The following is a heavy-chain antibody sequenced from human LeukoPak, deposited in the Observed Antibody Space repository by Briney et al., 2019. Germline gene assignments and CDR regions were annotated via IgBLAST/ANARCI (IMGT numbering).Heavy chain of an antibody. D-gene: IGHD3-10*01. CDR2: IYSGGST. V-gene: IGHV3-53*01. Sequence: GGSLRLSCAAAGFTVSGNYMSWVRQAPGKGLEWVSVIYSGGSTYYADSVKGRFTISRDNSKNTLYLQMNSLRAEDTAVYYCTRVLSYGSGRFSIDYWGQGTLVTVSS. CDR1: GFTVSGNY. CDR3: TRVLSYGSGRFSIDY. J-gene: IGHJ4*02.